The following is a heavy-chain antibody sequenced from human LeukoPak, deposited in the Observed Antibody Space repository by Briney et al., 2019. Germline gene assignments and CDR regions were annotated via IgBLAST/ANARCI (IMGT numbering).Heavy chain of an antibody. CDR1: GYTFTGYY. J-gene: IGHJ4*02. D-gene: IGHD1-26*01. Sequence: ASVKVSCKASGYTFTGYYMHWLRQAPGQGLEWMGWINPNSGGTNYAQKFQGRVTMTRDTSISTAYMELSRLRSDDTAVYYCARVSRDGATIAYFDYWGQGTLVTVSS. CDR3: ARVSRDGATIAYFDY. CDR2: INPNSGGT. V-gene: IGHV1-2*02.